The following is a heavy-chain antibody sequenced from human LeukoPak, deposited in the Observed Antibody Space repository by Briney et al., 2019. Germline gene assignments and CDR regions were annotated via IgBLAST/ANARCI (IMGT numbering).Heavy chain of an antibody. CDR2: ISAYNGNT. D-gene: IGHD3-22*01. J-gene: IGHJ4*02. Sequence: ASVKVSCKASGYNFTSCGISWVRQAPGQGLEWMGWISAYNGNTNYAQKLQGRVTMTTETSTSTAYMELRSLRSDDTAVYYCARDTRASYDSSGPSRVWGQGTLVTVSS. CDR3: ARDTRASYDSSGPSRV. V-gene: IGHV1-18*01. CDR1: GYNFTSCG.